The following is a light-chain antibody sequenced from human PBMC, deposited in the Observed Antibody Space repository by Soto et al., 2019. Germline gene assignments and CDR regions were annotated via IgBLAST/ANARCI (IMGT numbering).Light chain of an antibody. CDR1: QTISSW. J-gene: IGKJ1*01. V-gene: IGKV1-5*03. CDR3: QHYNSYSEA. Sequence: DIKMTLYPSTLSGAVEDRITITSRASQTISSWLAWYQQKPGKAPKLLIYKASTLKSGVPSRFSGSGSGTEITLTISSLQPDDFATYYCQHYNSYSEAFGQGTKVDIK. CDR2: KAS.